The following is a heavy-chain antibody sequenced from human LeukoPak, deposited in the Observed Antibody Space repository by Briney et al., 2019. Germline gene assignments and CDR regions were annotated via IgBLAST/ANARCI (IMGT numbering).Heavy chain of an antibody. J-gene: IGHJ4*02. CDR3: ARGDTYYHDSSGYGPFDY. Sequence: GGSLRLSCAASGFTFSDYYMSWIRQAPGKGLEWVSYISSSSTYTNYADSVKGRFTISRDNAKNSLYLQMNSLRAEDTAVYYCARGDTYYHDSSGYGPFDYWGQGTLVTVSS. CDR2: ISSSSTYT. V-gene: IGHV3-11*05. D-gene: IGHD3-22*01. CDR1: GFTFSDYY.